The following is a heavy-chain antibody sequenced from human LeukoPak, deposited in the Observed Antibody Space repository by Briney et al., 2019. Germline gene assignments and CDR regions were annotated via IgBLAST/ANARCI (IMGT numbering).Heavy chain of an antibody. CDR3: ATGNFSGYYDF. J-gene: IGHJ4*02. V-gene: IGHV4-39*01. D-gene: IGHD3-22*01. CDR1: GGSLGRSTNY. CDR2: MYYGGTT. Sequence: PSETLSLTCTVSGGSLGRSTNYGGWVRQTPGKGMEWIGSMYYGGTTYYTPSLKSRVTLSVDTFKNQISLRLKSVTAADSAVYFCATGNFSGYYDFWGQGTLVTVSS.